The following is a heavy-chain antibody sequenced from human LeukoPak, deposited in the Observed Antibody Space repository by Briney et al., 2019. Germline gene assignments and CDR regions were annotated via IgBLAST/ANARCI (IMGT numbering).Heavy chain of an antibody. V-gene: IGHV3-21*01. CDR1: GFTFSSYS. Sequence: KAGGSLRLSCAASGFTFSSYSMNWVRRAPGKGLEWVSSISSSSSYIYYADSVKGRFTISRDNAKNSLYLQMNSLRAEDTAVYYCARDRVYGWGLITGTTEDFDYWGQGTLVTVSS. CDR2: ISSSSSYI. J-gene: IGHJ4*02. D-gene: IGHD1-7*01. CDR3: ARDRVYGWGLITGTTEDFDY.